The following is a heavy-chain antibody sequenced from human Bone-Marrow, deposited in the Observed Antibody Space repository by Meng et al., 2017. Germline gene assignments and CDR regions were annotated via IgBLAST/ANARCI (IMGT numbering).Heavy chain of an antibody. V-gene: IGHV3-30*01. Sequence: GESLKISCAASGFTFSSYAMHWVRQAPGKGLEWVAVISYDGSNKYYADSVKGRFTISRDNSKNTLYLQMNSLRAEDTAVYYCATSLEWLSMNDYFDYWGQGTLVTVSS. J-gene: IGHJ4*02. D-gene: IGHD3-3*01. CDR3: ATSLEWLSMNDYFDY. CDR1: GFTFSSYA. CDR2: ISYDGSNK.